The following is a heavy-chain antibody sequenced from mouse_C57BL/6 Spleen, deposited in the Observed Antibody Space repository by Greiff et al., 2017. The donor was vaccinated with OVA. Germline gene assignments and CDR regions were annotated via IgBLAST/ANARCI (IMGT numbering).Heavy chain of an antibody. J-gene: IGHJ2*01. CDR1: GFYIKDYY. CDR2: IDPEDGET. D-gene: IGHD1-1*01. V-gene: IGHV14-2*01. Sequence: EVQLVESGAELVKPGASVKLSCTASGFYIKDYYMHWVKQRTEQGLEWIGRIDPEDGETKYAPKFQGKATITADTSSNTAYLQLSSLTSADTAVDYCARDSSSYYFDYWGQGTTLTVSS. CDR3: ARDSSSYYFDY.